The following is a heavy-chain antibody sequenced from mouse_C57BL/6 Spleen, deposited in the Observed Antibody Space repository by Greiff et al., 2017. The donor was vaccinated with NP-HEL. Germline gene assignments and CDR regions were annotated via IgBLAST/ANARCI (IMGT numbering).Heavy chain of an antibody. D-gene: IGHD1-1*01. Sequence: VQLQQSGPELVKPGASVKISCKASGYTFTDYYMNWVKQSHGKSLEWIGDINPNNGGTSYNQKFKGKATLTVDKSSSTAYMELRSLTSEDSAVYYCARPYGSSYEGYFDVWGTGTTVTVSS. V-gene: IGHV1-26*01. CDR3: ARPYGSSYEGYFDV. CDR1: GYTFTDYY. J-gene: IGHJ1*03. CDR2: INPNNGGT.